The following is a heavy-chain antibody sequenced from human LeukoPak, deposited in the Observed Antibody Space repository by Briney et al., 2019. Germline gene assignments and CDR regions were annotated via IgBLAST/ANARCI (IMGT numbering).Heavy chain of an antibody. Sequence: PGGSLRLSCAASGFTFSTYNMNWVRQAPGKGLEWVSYISSSSSTIYYADSVKGRFTISRDNAKSSVFLQMNSLRDEDTAVYYCARGGSSTSWYSYWGQGTLVTVSS. CDR2: ISSSSSTI. J-gene: IGHJ4*02. V-gene: IGHV3-48*02. D-gene: IGHD2-2*02. CDR3: ARGGSSTSWYSY. CDR1: GFTFSTYN.